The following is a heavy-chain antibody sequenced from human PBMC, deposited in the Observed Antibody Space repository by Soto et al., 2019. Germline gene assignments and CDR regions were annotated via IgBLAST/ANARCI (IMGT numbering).Heavy chain of an antibody. J-gene: IGHJ4*02. CDR2: INPSGGGT. V-gene: IGHV1-46*01. CDR3: ARGGSVVVVTDGFGY. D-gene: IGHD2-21*02. CDR1: GYTFSSYY. Sequence: QVQLVQSGAEVKKPGASVKFSCKASGYTFSSYYIHWVRQAPGQGLEWMGRINPSGGGTRYAQKFRGRVTMTRDTSTSTVYVELSSLTSEDTAVYFCARGGSVVVVTDGFGYWGQGTLVTVSS.